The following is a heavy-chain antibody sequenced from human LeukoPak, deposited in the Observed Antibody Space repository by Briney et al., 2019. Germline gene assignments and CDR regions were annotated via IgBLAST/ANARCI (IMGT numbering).Heavy chain of an antibody. CDR2: ISAYNGNT. CDR1: GYIYTSYG. V-gene: IGHV1-18*01. Sequence: ASVKVSCKAAGYIYTSYGINWVRQPPGQGLEWMGWISAYNGNTKYAQKLQGRVTMTTDTSTSTAHMELRSLRTDDTAVYYCTRGPEWFGVNVDYWGQGTLVTVSS. CDR3: TRGPEWFGVNVDY. D-gene: IGHD3-10*01. J-gene: IGHJ4*02.